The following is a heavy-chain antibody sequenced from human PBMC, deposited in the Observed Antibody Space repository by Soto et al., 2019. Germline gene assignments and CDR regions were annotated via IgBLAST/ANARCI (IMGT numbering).Heavy chain of an antibody. CDR3: ARSGAYYDSSGYLPNWFDP. CDR2: INPSGGST. CDR1: GYTFTSYY. Sequence: ASVKVSCKASGYTFTSYYMHWVRQAPGQGLEWMGIINPSGGSTGYAQKFQGRVTMTRDTSTSTVYMELSSLRSEDTAVYYCARSGAYYDSSGYLPNWFDPWGQGTLVTVSS. V-gene: IGHV1-46*01. D-gene: IGHD3-22*01. J-gene: IGHJ5*02.